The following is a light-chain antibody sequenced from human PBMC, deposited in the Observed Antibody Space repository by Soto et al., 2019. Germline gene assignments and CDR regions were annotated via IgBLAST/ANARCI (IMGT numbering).Light chain of an antibody. CDR2: EVS. Sequence: QSVLTQPPSASGSPGQSVTISCTGTSSDVGVYNYVSWYQQHPGKAPKLLIYEVSKQPSGVPDRFSGSKSGNTASLTVSGLQADDEADFYCSSYAGSNNVVFGGGTKLTVL. CDR3: SSYAGSNNVV. V-gene: IGLV2-8*01. CDR1: SSDVGVYNY. J-gene: IGLJ2*01.